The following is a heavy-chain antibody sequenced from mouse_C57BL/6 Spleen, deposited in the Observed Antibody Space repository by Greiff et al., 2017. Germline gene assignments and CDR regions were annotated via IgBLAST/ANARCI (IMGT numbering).Heavy chain of an antibody. CDR2: ISSGSRTI. Sequence: EVKLVESGGGLVKPGGSLKLSCAASGFTFSDYGMPWVRQAPEKGLEWVAYISSGSRTIYYADTVKGRFTISRDNAKNTLLLQMTSLRSEDKDMYYCAFYDGYYVDYAMDYWGKGTSVTVSS. J-gene: IGHJ4*01. CDR1: GFTFSDYG. D-gene: IGHD2-3*01. V-gene: IGHV5-17*01. CDR3: AFYDGYYVDYAMDY.